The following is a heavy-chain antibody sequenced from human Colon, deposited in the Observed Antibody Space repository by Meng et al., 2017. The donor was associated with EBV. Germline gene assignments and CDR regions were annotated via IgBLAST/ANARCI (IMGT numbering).Heavy chain of an antibody. CDR2: TYYKAQWEN. J-gene: IGHJ4*02. CDR3: ARDYGTSRPFEY. Sequence: HAGPRLVRPSAHPSLHLAHPRGSGSCTRGALNLIREAPTGRLGVAGRTYYKAQWENYYSVAVERPIAHKPDTSKNQFFLQLNSVTPEDTAVYYCARDYGTSRPFEYWGQGILVTVSS. D-gene: IGHD1/OR15-1a*01. V-gene: IGHV6-1*02. CDR1: RGSGSCTRGA.